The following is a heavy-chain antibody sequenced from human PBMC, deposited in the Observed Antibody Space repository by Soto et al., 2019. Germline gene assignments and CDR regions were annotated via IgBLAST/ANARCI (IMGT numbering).Heavy chain of an antibody. CDR1: GFTVSSNY. CDR3: ASGWRVDAFDI. Sequence: EVQLVESGGGLVQPGGSLRLSCAASGFTVSSNYMSWVRQAPGKGLEWVSVIYSGGYTSYTDSVKGRFTISRHNSKNTLYRQMNSLRAEDTAVYYCASGWRVDAFDIWGQGTMVTVSS. CDR2: IYSGGYT. J-gene: IGHJ3*02. D-gene: IGHD3-3*01. V-gene: IGHV3-53*04.